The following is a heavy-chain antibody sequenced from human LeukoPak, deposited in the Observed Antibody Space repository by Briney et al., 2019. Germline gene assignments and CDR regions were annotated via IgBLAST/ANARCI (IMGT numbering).Heavy chain of an antibody. CDR3: AREAGPGIAAAYYYYYMDV. CDR1: GYTFTGYY. CDR2: INPNSGGT. J-gene: IGHJ6*03. V-gene: IGHV1-2*02. Sequence: ASVKVSCKASGYTFTGYYMHWVRQAPGQGLEWMGWINPNSGGTNYAQKFQGRVTMTRDTSISTAYMELSRLRSDDTAVYYCAREAGPGIAAAYYYYYMDVWGKGTTVTISS. D-gene: IGHD6-13*01.